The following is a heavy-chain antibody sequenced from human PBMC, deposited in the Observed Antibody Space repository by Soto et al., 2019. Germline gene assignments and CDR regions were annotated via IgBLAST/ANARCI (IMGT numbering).Heavy chain of an antibody. CDR1: GYSFTSYW. D-gene: IGHD1-26*01. J-gene: IGHJ4*02. CDR2: IDPSDSYT. CDR3: ARLSGNSYYFDY. V-gene: IGHV5-10-1*01. Sequence: PGESLKISCKGSGYSFTSYWISWVRQMPGKGLEWMGRIDPSDSYTNYSPSFQGHATISADKSITTAYLQWRSLQASDSAMYYCARLSGNSYYFDYWGQGTLVTVSS.